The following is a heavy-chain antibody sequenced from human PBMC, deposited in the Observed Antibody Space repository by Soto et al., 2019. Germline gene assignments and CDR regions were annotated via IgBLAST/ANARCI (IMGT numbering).Heavy chain of an antibody. D-gene: IGHD3-10*01. CDR2: IYYSGST. CDR1: GGSISSGGYY. J-gene: IGHJ4*02. Sequence: SETLSLTCTVSGGSISSGGYYWSWIRQHPGKGLEWIGYIYYSGSTYYNPSLKSRVTISVDTSKNQFSLKLSSVTAADTAVYYCARVTRADLFDYWGQGTLVTVSS. CDR3: ARVTRADLFDY. V-gene: IGHV4-31*03.